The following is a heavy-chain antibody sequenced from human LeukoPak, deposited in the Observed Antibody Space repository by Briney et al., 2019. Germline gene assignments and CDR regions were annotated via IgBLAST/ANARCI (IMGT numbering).Heavy chain of an antibody. CDR3: AKGMARFGYGALPDY. D-gene: IGHD4/OR15-4a*01. CDR1: GFTFDDYG. Sequence: GGSLRLSCAASGFTFDDYGMSWVRQAPGKGLEWVSGINWNGGSTGYADSVKGRFTISRDNAKNSLYLQMNSLRTEDTAVYYCAKGMARFGYGALPDYWGQGTLVTVSS. CDR2: INWNGGST. V-gene: IGHV3-20*04. J-gene: IGHJ4*02.